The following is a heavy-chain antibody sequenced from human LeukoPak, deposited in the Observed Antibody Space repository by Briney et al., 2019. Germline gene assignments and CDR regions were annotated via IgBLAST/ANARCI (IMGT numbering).Heavy chain of an antibody. D-gene: IGHD5-18*01. CDR1: GPPFTTSA. J-gene: IGHJ3*02. V-gene: IGHV1-69*06. Sequence: GPSVKVSCKASGPPFTTSATSWVPQAAGHRLGWLGGFILILGTAKYAQKFQGRVTITADKSTSTDYMELSSLRSEETAVYYCARAGGYSYGYSAFDIWGQGTMVTVSS. CDR2: FILILGTA. CDR3: ARAGGYSYGYSAFDI.